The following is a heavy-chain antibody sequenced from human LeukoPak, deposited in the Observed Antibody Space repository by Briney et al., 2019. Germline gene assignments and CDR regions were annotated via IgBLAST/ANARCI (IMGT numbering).Heavy chain of an antibody. CDR3: AKPRYGDYDWYFDL. CDR1: GFTVSSNY. Sequence: GGSLRLSCAASGFTVSSNYMSWVRQAPGKGLEWVSVIYSCGSTYYADSVKGRFTISRDNSKNTLYLQMNSLRAEDTAVYYCAKPRYGDYDWYFDLWGRGTLVTVSS. V-gene: IGHV3-66*04. D-gene: IGHD4-17*01. J-gene: IGHJ2*01. CDR2: IYSCGST.